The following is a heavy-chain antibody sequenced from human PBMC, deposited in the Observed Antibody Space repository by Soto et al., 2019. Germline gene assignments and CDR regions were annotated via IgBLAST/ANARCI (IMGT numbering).Heavy chain of an antibody. D-gene: IGHD3-10*01. Sequence: EVQLLESGGGLVQPGGSLRLSCAASGFTFSSYAMNWVHQAPGKGLEWVSVISGSGGSTYYAESVKGRFTISRDNSKNTLDVQMNGLRAEDTAVYYCAKRGSGSYYDYWGQGTIVTVAS. CDR3: AKRGSGSYYDY. CDR1: GFTFSSYA. V-gene: IGHV3-23*01. J-gene: IGHJ4*02. CDR2: ISGSGGST.